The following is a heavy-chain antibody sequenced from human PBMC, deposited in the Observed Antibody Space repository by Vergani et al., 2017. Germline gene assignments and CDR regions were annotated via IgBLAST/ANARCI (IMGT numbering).Heavy chain of an antibody. CDR3: ASLPYYGDYGRDYYYGMDV. V-gene: IGHV5-10-1*01. CDR2: IDPSDSYT. J-gene: IGHJ6*02. D-gene: IGHD4-17*01. CDR1: GYSFTSYW. Sequence: EVQLVQSGAEVKKPGESLRISCKGSGYSFTSYWISWVRQMPGKGLEWMGRIDPSDSYTNYSPSFQGHVTISADKSISTAYRQWSSLKASDTAMYYCASLPYYGDYGRDYYYGMDVWGQGTTVTVSS.